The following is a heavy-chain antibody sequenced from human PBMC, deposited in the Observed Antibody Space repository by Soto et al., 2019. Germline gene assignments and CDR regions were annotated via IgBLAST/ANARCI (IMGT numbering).Heavy chain of an antibody. D-gene: IGHD5-18*01. Sequence: ASVKVSCKASGFTFTSSAVQWVRQARGQRLEWIGWIVVGSGNTNYAQKFQERVTITRDMSTSTAYMELSSLRSEDTAVYYCAADVVGGSLLDTATGTGSYWGQGTLVTVSS. J-gene: IGHJ4*02. CDR1: GFTFTSSA. V-gene: IGHV1-58*01. CDR3: AADVVGGSLLDTATGTGSY. CDR2: IVVGSGNT.